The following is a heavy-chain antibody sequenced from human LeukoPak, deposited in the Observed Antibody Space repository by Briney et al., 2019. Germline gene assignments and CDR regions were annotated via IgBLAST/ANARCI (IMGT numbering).Heavy chain of an antibody. Sequence: GGSLRLSCAASGFTFSSYSMNWVRQAPGKGLEWVSYISSSYSTTNYADSVKGRFTISRDDAKNSLYLQMTSLRAEDTAVYYCAREVVPAENWFDPWGEGTLVTVSS. V-gene: IGHV3-48*01. D-gene: IGHD2-2*01. CDR1: GFTFSSYS. J-gene: IGHJ5*02. CDR2: ISSSYSTT. CDR3: AREVVPAENWFDP.